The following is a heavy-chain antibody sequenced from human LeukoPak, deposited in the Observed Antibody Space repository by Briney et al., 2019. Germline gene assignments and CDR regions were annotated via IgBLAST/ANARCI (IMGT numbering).Heavy chain of an antibody. J-gene: IGHJ3*02. CDR3: ANSRHYGSGSYYPSFHI. CDR2: ITNSGGS. CDR1: GFMFSSYG. D-gene: IGHD3-10*01. Sequence: PGGSLRLSCAASGFMFSSYGMSWVRQAPGKGLEWVSGITNSGGSYYADSVRGRFTISRDNSKNTVFLQMNSLRAEDTAVYYCANSRHYGSGSYYPSFHIWGQGTMVTVSS. V-gene: IGHV3-23*01.